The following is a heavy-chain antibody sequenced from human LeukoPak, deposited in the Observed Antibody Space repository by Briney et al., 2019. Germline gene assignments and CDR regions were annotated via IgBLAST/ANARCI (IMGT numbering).Heavy chain of an antibody. J-gene: IGHJ6*02. Sequence: GASVKVSCKASGGTFINYAISWVRQAPGQGLEWMGRIIPILGIANYAQKFQGRVTITADKSTSTAYMELSSLRSEDTAVYYCARDRIAVAGTESIYYYYGMDVWGQGTTVTVSS. CDR1: GGTFINYA. CDR3: ARDRIAVAGTESIYYYYGMDV. D-gene: IGHD6-19*01. V-gene: IGHV1-69*04. CDR2: IIPILGIA.